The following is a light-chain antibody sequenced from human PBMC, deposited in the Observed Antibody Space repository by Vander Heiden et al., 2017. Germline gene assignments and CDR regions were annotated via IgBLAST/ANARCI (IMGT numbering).Light chain of an antibody. CDR3: AAWDDSLSGWV. V-gene: IGLV1-47*01. CDR1: SSNIGSNY. CDR2: RNN. Sequence: QSVLTPPPSASATPGQRVTISCSGSSSNIGSNYVYWYQQLPGPAPKLLIYRNNQRPSGVPDRFSGSKSGTSASLAISGLRSEDEADYYCAAWDDSLSGWVFGGGTKLTVL. J-gene: IGLJ3*02.